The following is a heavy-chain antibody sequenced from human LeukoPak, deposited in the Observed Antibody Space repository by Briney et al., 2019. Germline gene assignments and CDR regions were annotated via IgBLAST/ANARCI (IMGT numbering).Heavy chain of an antibody. Sequence: PSETLSLTCTVSGDSIRNYYWNWIRQPPGKGLEWIGYGHYSGNTFSNPSLKSRVSFSVDTSSNQFSLKLSSVTAADTAVYYCARILNDYWGQGTLVTVSS. CDR3: ARILNDY. CDR1: GDSIRNYY. V-gene: IGHV4-59*12. J-gene: IGHJ4*02. CDR2: GHYSGNT. D-gene: IGHD2-8*02.